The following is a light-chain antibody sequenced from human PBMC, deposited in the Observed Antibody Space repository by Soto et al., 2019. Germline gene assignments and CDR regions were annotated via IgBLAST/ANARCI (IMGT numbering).Light chain of an antibody. V-gene: IGKV3-15*01. CDR3: QQYNNWPALT. Sequence: EIVMTQSPATLSVSPGERATLSCRASQSVSSNLAWYRQKPGQAPRLLIYGASTRATGIPARFSGSGSGTEFTLTISSLQSEDFAVYYCQQYNNWPALTFGGGTKVDIK. J-gene: IGKJ4*01. CDR1: QSVSSN. CDR2: GAS.